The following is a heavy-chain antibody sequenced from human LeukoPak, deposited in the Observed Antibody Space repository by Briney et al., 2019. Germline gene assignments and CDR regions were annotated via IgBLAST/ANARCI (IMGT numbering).Heavy chain of an antibody. CDR2: ISWNSRRI. Sequence: PGSSLTLSCAASGFTFDDHPMHWVRQAPGKGLEWVLCISWNSRRIGHAASVKGRFTISRDKAKNSLYLQMNSLRAHDTALYYCAKGGSVSFWGQGTLVTVSS. V-gene: IGHV3-9*01. CDR3: AKGGSVSF. D-gene: IGHD6-25*01. CDR1: GFTFDDHP. J-gene: IGHJ4*02.